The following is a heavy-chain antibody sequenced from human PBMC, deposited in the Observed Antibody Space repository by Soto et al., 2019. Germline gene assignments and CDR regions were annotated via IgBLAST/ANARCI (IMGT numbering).Heavy chain of an antibody. Sequence: ETLSLTCAVYGGSFSGYYWSWIHQPPGKGLEWIGEINHSGSTNYNPSLKSRVTISVDTSKNQFSLKLSSVTAADTAVYYCARVNGLYFDWLLYEGGPFDYWGQGTLVTVSS. D-gene: IGHD3-9*01. CDR3: ARVNGLYFDWLLYEGGPFDY. CDR2: INHSGST. J-gene: IGHJ4*02. CDR1: GGSFSGYY. V-gene: IGHV4-34*01.